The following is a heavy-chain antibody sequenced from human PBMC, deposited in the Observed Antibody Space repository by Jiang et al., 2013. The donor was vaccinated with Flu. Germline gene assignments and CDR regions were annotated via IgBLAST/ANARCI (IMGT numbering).Heavy chain of an antibody. CDR1: GYSFTTYW. CDR2: IFPVDSDT. D-gene: IGHD7-27*01. J-gene: IGHJ3*02. V-gene: IGHV5-51*01. Sequence: SLKISCKASGYSFTTYWIGWVRQMPGKGLEWMGIIFPVDSDTKYSPSFQGQVTISADMSTTTAYLQWSSLKASDTAMYYCARDRWTANWYPGPFDIWGQGTVLTVSS. CDR3: ARDRWTANWYPGPFDI.